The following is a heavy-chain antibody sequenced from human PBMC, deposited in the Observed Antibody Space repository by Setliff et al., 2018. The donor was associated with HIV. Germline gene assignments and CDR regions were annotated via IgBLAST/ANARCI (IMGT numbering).Heavy chain of an antibody. CDR3: ARDPYCSGDGCFRYYQH. Sequence: SETLSLTCTVSNASINSYYWSWIRQPAGRALEWIGRIYFSGRTNYNPSLKSRIKMSIDTSKNQFSLNLSSVTAAVTAIYFCARDPYCSGDGCFRYYQHWGRGTLVTVSS. CDR2: IYFSGRT. V-gene: IGHV4-4*07. J-gene: IGHJ1*01. D-gene: IGHD2-15*01. CDR1: NASINSYY.